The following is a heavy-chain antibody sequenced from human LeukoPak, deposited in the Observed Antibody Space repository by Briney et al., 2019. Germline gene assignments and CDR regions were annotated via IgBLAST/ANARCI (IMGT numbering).Heavy chain of an antibody. CDR1: GFSLSDYW. CDR2: ISSDGTGI. J-gene: IGHJ4*02. D-gene: IGHD3-3*01. CDR3: ASDRDFGIDS. V-gene: IGHV3-74*03. Sequence: PGGSLRLSCVASGFSLSDYWIYWVRQVSGKGLVWVSRISSDGTGIKYADSVKGRFTISKDDAKNTVYLQMNSLRPEDAAVYYCASDRDFGIDSWAQGTLVTVSS.